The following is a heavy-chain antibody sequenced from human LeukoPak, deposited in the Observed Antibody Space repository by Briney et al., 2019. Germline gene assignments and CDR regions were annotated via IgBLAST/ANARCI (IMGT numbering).Heavy chain of an antibody. D-gene: IGHD6-19*01. CDR2: IYYSGST. J-gene: IGHJ4*02. CDR3: ARHLGYSSGWDRPYNFDY. Sequence: SETLSLTCAVSGGSISSSSYYWGWIRQPPGKGLEWIGSIYYSGSTYYNPSLKSRVTISVDTSKNQSSLKLSSVTAADTAVYYCARHLGYSSGWDRPYNFDYWGQGTLVTVSS. CDR1: GGSISSSSYY. V-gene: IGHV4-39*01.